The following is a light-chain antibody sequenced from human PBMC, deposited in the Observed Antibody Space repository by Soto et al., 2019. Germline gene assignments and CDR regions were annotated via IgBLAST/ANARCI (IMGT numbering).Light chain of an antibody. CDR2: GAS. CDR1: QSVSNNY. J-gene: IGKJ1*01. CDR3: QQHGTT. V-gene: IGKV3-20*01. Sequence: EIVLTQSPGTLSLSPVERATLSCRASQSVSNNYLAWYQQKPGQAPRLLIYGASSRATGIPDRFSGSGSGTDFTLTISRLEPEDSAVYYCQQHGTTFGQGTKVDI.